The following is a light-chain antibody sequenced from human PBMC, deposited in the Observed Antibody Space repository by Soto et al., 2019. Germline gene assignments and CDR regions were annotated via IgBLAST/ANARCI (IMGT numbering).Light chain of an antibody. J-gene: IGKJ5*01. CDR3: QQSNSYSIT. Sequence: DIQMTHSPSTLSACVSDRVTITCRASQNISTWLAWFQQKPGKAPNLLIYDASSLQSGVPSRFSGSGSGTQFTLTISCLQPDDFATYFCQQSNSYSITFCQGTRLEI. CDR2: DAS. CDR1: QNISTW. V-gene: IGKV1-5*01.